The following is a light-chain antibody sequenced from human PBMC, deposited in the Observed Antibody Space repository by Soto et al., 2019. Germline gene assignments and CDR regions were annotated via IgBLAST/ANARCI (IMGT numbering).Light chain of an antibody. Sequence: QSALTQPRSVSGSPGQSVTISCTGTSSDVGGYNYVSWYQQHPGKAPKLMIYDVSKRPSGVPDRFSGSKSGNTASLTISGLQAEDEADYYCCSYAGSQFVVFGGGTKLTVL. J-gene: IGLJ2*01. CDR2: DVS. CDR1: SSDVGGYNY. CDR3: CSYAGSQFVV. V-gene: IGLV2-11*01.